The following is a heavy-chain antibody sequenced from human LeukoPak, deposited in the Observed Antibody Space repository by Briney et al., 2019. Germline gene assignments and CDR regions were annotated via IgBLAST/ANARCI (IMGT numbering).Heavy chain of an antibody. Sequence: GGSLRLSCAASGFTFSRYWMHWVRQAPGKGLVWISRINPVETTTSYADSVRGRFTISRDNAKNTLYLEMNSLRTEDTAVYYCARGGLEPVDYWGQGSLVTVSS. CDR1: GFTFSRYW. V-gene: IGHV3-74*01. J-gene: IGHJ4*02. CDR2: INPVETTT. CDR3: ARGGLEPVDY. D-gene: IGHD1-14*01.